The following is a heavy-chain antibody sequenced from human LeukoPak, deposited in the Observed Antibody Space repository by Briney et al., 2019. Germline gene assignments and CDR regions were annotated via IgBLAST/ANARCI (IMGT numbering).Heavy chain of an antibody. J-gene: IGHJ4*02. CDR1: GFTFSSYG. CDR2: IWYDGSNE. V-gene: IGHV3-33*01. Sequence: GGSLRLSCAASGFTFSSYGMHWVRQAPGKGREWVAVIWYDGSNEYYADSVKGRFTISRDNSKNTLYLQINSLRAEDTAVYYCARVYHYCSSSNCYGVYYFDYWGQGTLVTVSS. CDR3: ARVYHYCSSSNCYGVYYFDY. D-gene: IGHD2-2*01.